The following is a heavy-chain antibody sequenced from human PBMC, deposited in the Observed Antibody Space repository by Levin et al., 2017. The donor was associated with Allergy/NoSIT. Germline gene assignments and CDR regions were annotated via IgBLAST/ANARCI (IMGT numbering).Heavy chain of an antibody. D-gene: IGHD3-10*01. CDR3: ARGAITMVRGGPPFDY. CDR2: IWYDGSNK. J-gene: IGHJ4*02. Sequence: SCAASGFTFSSYGMHWVRQAPGKGLEWVAVIWYDGSNKYYADSVKGRFTISRDNSKNTLYLQMNSLRAEDTAVYYCARGAITMVRGGPPFDYWGQGTLVTVSS. CDR1: GFTFSSYG. V-gene: IGHV3-33*01.